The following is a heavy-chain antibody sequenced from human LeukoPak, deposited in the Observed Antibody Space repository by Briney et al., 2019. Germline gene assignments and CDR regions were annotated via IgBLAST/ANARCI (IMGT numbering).Heavy chain of an antibody. D-gene: IGHD2-2*01. Sequence: GGSLRLSCEASGFTFSSSAMTWVRQAPGKGLEWVSSISIDVDKTYYADSVKGRVTISRDNSKTTLYLQMNSLRAEDTAVYYCAKFSRSYCSSTRCSKYFDYWGQGTLVTVS. J-gene: IGHJ4*02. V-gene: IGHV3-23*01. CDR2: ISIDVDKT. CDR3: AKFSRSYCSSTRCSKYFDY. CDR1: GFTFSSSA.